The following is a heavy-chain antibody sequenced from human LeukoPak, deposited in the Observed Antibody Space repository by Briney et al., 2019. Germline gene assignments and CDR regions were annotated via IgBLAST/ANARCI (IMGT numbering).Heavy chain of an antibody. J-gene: IGHJ5*02. V-gene: IGHV1-2*02. CDR3: ARGRVDYYDSSGYYNWFDP. CDR1: GYTFTGYY. CDR2: INPNSSDT. Sequence: ASVKVSCKASGYTFTGYYMHWVRQAPGQGLEWMGWINPNSSDTNYAQKLQGRVTMTRDTSINTPYMELSRLRADDTAVYYCARGRVDYYDSSGYYNWFDPWGQGTLVTVSS. D-gene: IGHD3-22*01.